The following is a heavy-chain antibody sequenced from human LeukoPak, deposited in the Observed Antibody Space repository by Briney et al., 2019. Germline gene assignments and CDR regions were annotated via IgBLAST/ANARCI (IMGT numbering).Heavy chain of an antibody. CDR3: ARDRHWDYYYYGMDV. CDR2: IYHSGST. D-gene: IGHD7-27*01. V-gene: IGHV4-39*07. J-gene: IGHJ6*02. Sequence: SETLSLTCTVSGGSISSGDYYWSWIRQPPGKGLEWIGEIYHSGSTNYNPSLKSRVTISVDKSKNQFSLKLSSVTAADTAVYYCARDRHWDYYYYGMDVWGQGTTVTVSS. CDR1: GGSISSGDYY.